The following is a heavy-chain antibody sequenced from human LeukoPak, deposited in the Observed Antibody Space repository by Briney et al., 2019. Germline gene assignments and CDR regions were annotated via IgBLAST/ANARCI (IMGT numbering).Heavy chain of an antibody. D-gene: IGHD6-19*01. V-gene: IGHV4-59*12. J-gene: IGHJ4*02. CDR2: IYHSGSS. CDR1: GDSISSSY. Sequence: SETLSLTCTVSGDSISSSYWSWIRQPPGKGLEWIGEIYHSGSSNYNPSLKSRVTISVDKSKNQFSLKLSSVTAADTAVYYCARKIAVAPYYFDYWGQGTLVTVSS. CDR3: ARKIAVAPYYFDY.